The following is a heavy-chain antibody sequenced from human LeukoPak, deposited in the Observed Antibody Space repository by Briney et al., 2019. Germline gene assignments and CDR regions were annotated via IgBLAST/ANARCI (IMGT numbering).Heavy chain of an antibody. J-gene: IGHJ5*02. CDR1: GYTFTTYA. V-gene: IGHV1-3*01. Sequence: ASVKDSCKASGYTFTTYALTWVRQAPGQRLEWMGWINVGNGNTKSSQKFQGRVTITRDMSASTAYMELSSLRSEDTAVYYCARGLGYGVFDPGGQEPLVTVSS. CDR2: INVGNGNT. D-gene: IGHD2-8*01. CDR3: ARGLGYGVFDP.